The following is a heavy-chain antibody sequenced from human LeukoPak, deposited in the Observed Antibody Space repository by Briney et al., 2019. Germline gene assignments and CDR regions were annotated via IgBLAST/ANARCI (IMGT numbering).Heavy chain of an antibody. V-gene: IGHV1-2*02. Sequence: ASVRVSCKASGYTFTGYYMHWVRQAPGQGLEWMGWINPNSGDTHYAQKFQGRVTMTRDTSINTAYMELSRLRSDDTAVYYCARSGTDALDVWGQGTMVTVSS. CDR3: ARSGTDALDV. CDR2: INPNSGDT. D-gene: IGHD1-14*01. CDR1: GYTFTGYY. J-gene: IGHJ3*01.